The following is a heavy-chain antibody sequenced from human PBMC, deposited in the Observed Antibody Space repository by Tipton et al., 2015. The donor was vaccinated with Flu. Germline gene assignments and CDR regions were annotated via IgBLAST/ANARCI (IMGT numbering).Heavy chain of an antibody. J-gene: IGHJ2*01. V-gene: IGHV5-51*01. CDR2: ILPRDFDT. CDR1: GYSFTNYW. Sequence: QLVQSGAEVKKPGESLKISCKGSGYSFTNYWIAWVRHMPGKGLEWVGVILPRDFDTRYSPSFQGQVTISADKSISTAFLQWSSLKASDTAIYFCAIAMTVPGTFGFDFDIWGRGTPVTVSS. CDR3: AIAMTVPGTFGFDFDI. D-gene: IGHD3-22*01.